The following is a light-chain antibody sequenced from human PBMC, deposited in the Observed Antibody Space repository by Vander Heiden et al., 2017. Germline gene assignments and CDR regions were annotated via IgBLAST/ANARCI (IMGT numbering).Light chain of an antibody. CDR2: AAS. V-gene: IGKV1-17*01. CDR3: LQDNSYPRT. CDR1: QGMRND. Sequence: DIQMTQSPSSLSASVGDSLTITCRASQGMRNDLSWYQQKPGKAPKRLIYAASSLQTGVPSRFSGSGSGTEFTLTISSLQPEDFATYYCLQDNSYPRTFGQGTKVEIK. J-gene: IGKJ1*01.